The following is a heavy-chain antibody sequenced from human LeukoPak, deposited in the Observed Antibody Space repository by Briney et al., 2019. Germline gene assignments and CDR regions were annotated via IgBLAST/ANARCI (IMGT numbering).Heavy chain of an antibody. CDR1: GFSVSNNY. D-gene: IGHD5-18*01. CDR2: IYSGVNT. Sequence: PGGSLRLSCAASGFSVSNNYMSWVRRAPGKGLEWVSIIYSGVNTYYADSVKGRFTISRDNSKNTLYLQMNTLRAEDTAVYYCARDGEYSYGLNWGRGTLVTVSS. CDR3: ARDGEYSYGLN. J-gene: IGHJ4*02. V-gene: IGHV3-53*01.